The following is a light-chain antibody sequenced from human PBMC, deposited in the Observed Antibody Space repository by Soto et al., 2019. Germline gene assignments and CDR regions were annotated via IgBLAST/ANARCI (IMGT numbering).Light chain of an antibody. V-gene: IGKV3-11*01. CDR1: QSVNSY. CDR3: HQRSHWPVT. CDR2: DAS. Sequence: EIVLTQSPATLSLSPGERATLSCRASQSVNSYLAWYQQKSGQAPRLLIYDASNRATGIPARFSGSGSGTDFTLTISSLEPEDFAVYYYHQRSHWPVTFGGGTKVEIK. J-gene: IGKJ4*01.